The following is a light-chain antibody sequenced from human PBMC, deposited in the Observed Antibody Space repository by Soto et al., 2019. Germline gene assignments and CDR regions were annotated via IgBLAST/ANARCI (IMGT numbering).Light chain of an antibody. CDR2: ATS. V-gene: IGKV3-20*01. CDR3: QQYGTSPFA. Sequence: IVLTQSPGTLSLSPGERATLSCRASQSVSSIYLAWYQQKPGQAPRLLIYATSRRATGIPDRFSGSGSGKDFPLTITRLEPEDFAVYYCQQYGTSPFAFGPGTKVDIK. CDR1: QSVSSIY. J-gene: IGKJ3*01.